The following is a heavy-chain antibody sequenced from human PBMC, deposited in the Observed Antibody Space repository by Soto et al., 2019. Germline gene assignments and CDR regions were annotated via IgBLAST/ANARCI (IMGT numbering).Heavy chain of an antibody. CDR2: IYPGDSDT. V-gene: IGHV5-51*01. CDR3: ARRSIAAQTYYYYGMDV. J-gene: IGHJ6*02. D-gene: IGHD6-6*01. Sequence: PGASLKISCKGSGYSFTSYWIGWVRQMPGKGLEWMGIIYPGDSDTRYSPSFQGQVTISADKSISTAYLQWSSLKASDTAMYYCARRSIAAQTYYYYGMDVWGQGTTVTVSS. CDR1: GYSFTSYW.